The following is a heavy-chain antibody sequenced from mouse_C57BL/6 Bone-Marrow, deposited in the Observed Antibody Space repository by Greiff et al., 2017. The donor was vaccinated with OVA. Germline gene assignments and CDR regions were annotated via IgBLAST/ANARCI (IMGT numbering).Heavy chain of an antibody. CDR2: ISSGGSYT. V-gene: IGHV5-6*03. CDR3: AGQGGDYGSSYYFDY. Sequence: VKLMESEGGLVQPGSSMKLSCTASGFTFSDYYMAWVRQVPDKRLEWVATISSGGSYTYYPDSVKGRFTISTDNSKNTLYLQLGSLKSEDTAMYYCAGQGGDYGSSYYFDYWGQGTTLTVSS. D-gene: IGHD1-1*01. J-gene: IGHJ2*01. CDR1: GFTFSDYY.